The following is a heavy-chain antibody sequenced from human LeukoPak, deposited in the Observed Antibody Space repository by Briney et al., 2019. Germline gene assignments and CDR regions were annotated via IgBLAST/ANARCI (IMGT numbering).Heavy chain of an antibody. D-gene: IGHD2-15*01. V-gene: IGHV3-73*01. CDR2: IRSKANSYAT. CDR3: ARGIGSGYYYMDV. Sequence: GGSLRLSCAASGFTFSGSAMHWVRQASGKGLEWVGRIRSKANSYATAYAASVKGRFTISRDDSKNTAYLQMNSLKTEDTAVYYCARGIGSGYYYMDVWGKGTTVTVSS. CDR1: GFTFSGSA. J-gene: IGHJ6*03.